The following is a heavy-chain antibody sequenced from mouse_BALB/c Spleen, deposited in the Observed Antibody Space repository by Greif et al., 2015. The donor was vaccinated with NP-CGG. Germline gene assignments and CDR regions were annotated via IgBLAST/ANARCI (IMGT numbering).Heavy chain of an antibody. D-gene: IGHD1-3*01. Sequence: QVQLQQSGAELMKPGASVKISCKATGYTFSSYWIEWVKQRPGHGLEWIGEILPGSGSTSHNEKFKGKATFTADTSSNTAYMQRSSLTSEDSAVYYCARWGGKGYYAMDYWGQGTSVTVSS. V-gene: IGHV1-9*01. CDR1: GYTFSSYW. J-gene: IGHJ4*01. CDR3: ARWGGKGYYAMDY. CDR2: ILPGSGST.